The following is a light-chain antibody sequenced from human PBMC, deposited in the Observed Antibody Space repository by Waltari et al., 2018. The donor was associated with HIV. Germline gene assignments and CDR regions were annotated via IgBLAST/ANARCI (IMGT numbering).Light chain of an antibody. Sequence: QSVLTPPPSASGPPGQRVTISCSGNRSNIGSYYVDWYHQLPRTAPNCLNYRVSQRPTGVRDRVSGSKSGTSACLTISGLRSEDELDYYCAAWDDSHVVFGGGTKLTVL. CDR2: RVS. CDR1: RSNIGSYY. V-gene: IGLV1-47*01. J-gene: IGLJ2*01. CDR3: AAWDDSHVV.